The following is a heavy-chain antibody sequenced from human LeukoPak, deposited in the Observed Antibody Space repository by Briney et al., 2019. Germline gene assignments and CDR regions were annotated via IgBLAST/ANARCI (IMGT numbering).Heavy chain of an antibody. CDR1: GCTFSSYA. CDR2: MIPIFGTA. Sequence: ASVKVSCKASGCTFSSYAISWVRQATGQGLEWMGGMIPIFGTASYAQKFQGRVTITADKSTSTAYMELSSLGSEDTAVYYCACSSTAYYYYYGMDVWGKGITVTASS. J-gene: IGHJ6*04. V-gene: IGHV1-69*06. D-gene: IGHD2-2*01. CDR3: ACSSTAYYYYYGMDV.